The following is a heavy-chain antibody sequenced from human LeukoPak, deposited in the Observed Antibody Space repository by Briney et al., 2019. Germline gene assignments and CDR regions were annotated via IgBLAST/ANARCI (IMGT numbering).Heavy chain of an antibody. V-gene: IGHV4-59*01. CDR1: GGSISSYY. Sequence: SETLSLTCTVSGGSISSYYWSWIRQPPGNGLEWIGYIYYSGSTNYNPSPKSRVTISVDTSKNQFSLKLSSVTAADTAVYYCARDVNDWSTETNWFDPWGQGTLVTVSS. CDR3: ARDVNDWSTETNWFDP. D-gene: IGHD3-9*01. J-gene: IGHJ5*02. CDR2: IYYSGST.